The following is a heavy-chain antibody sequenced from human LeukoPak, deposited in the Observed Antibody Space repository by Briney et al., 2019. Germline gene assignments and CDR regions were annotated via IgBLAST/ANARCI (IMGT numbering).Heavy chain of an antibody. CDR2: INPNSGGT. D-gene: IGHD5-24*01. V-gene: IGHV1-2*02. CDR1: GYTFTSYV. CDR3: ARAEKRWLQSGKDY. J-gene: IGHJ4*02. Sequence: ASVKVSCKASGYTFTSYVIHWVRQAPGQRLEWMGWINPNSGGTNYAQKFQGRVTMTRDTSISTAYMELSRLRSDDTAVYYCARAEKRWLQSGKDYWGQGTLVTVSS.